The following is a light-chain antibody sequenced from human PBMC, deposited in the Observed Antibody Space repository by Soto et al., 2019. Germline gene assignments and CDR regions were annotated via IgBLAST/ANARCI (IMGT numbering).Light chain of an antibody. J-gene: IGKJ1*01. Sequence: DIVMTQSPDSLAVSLGEGATINCKSSQSVLYSSNNRNYLAWYQQKPGQPPKLLIYWASTRESGVPDRFSGSGSDTDFTLTISSLQAEDVAVYYCQQYYNPPRTFGQGTKVEIK. CDR1: QSVLYSSNNRNY. CDR3: QQYYNPPRT. V-gene: IGKV4-1*01. CDR2: WAS.